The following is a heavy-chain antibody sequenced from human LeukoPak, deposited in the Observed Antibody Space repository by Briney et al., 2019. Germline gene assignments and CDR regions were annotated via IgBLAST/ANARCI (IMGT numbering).Heavy chain of an antibody. Sequence: ASVKVSCKASGYTFTGYYLHWVRQAPGQGLEWMGIINPSGGSTSYAQKFQGRVTMTRDTSTSTVYMELSSLRSEDTAVYYCARGSRPYYGSGRPFDYWGQGTLVTVSS. CDR3: ARGSRPYYGSGRPFDY. D-gene: IGHD3-10*01. CDR1: GYTFTGYY. CDR2: INPSGGST. V-gene: IGHV1-46*01. J-gene: IGHJ4*02.